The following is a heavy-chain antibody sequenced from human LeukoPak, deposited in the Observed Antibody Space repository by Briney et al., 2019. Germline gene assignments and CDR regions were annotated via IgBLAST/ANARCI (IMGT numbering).Heavy chain of an antibody. V-gene: IGHV3-23*01. CDR3: AKSEYSSGWYFLFDY. CDR2: ISGSGGST. D-gene: IGHD6-19*01. J-gene: IGHJ4*02. CDR1: GFTFSSYA. Sequence: PGGSLRLSCAASGFTFSSYAMSWVRQAPGKGLEWVSAISGSGGSTYYADSVKGRFTISRDNSKNTLHLQMNSLRAEDTAVYYCAKSEYSSGWYFLFDYWGQGALVTVSS.